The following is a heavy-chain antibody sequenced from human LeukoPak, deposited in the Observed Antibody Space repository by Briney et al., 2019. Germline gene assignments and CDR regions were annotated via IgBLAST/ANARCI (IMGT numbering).Heavy chain of an antibody. Sequence: EASVKVSCKTSGYTFTDYYIHWVRQAPGQGLEWMGWINPNSGETNSAQKFQGRVTMTGDTSISTAYTELRRVTSDDTAVYYCARDRDYSNTERGFDYWGQGTLVTVSS. CDR2: INPNSGET. D-gene: IGHD4-11*01. V-gene: IGHV1-2*02. J-gene: IGHJ4*02. CDR3: ARDRDYSNTERGFDY. CDR1: GYTFTDYY.